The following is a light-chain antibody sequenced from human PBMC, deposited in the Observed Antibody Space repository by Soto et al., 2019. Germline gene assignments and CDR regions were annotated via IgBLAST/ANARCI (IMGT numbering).Light chain of an antibody. J-gene: IGLJ1*01. Sequence: QSVLTRAASVSGSPGQSIGISCTGTSSDVGGYNYVSWYQQHPGKAPKLMIHEVSNRPSGISDRFSGSKSGNTASLTISGLQADDEADYYCSSHTSYSTRVFGTGTKVTVL. CDR2: EVS. CDR1: SSDVGGYNY. V-gene: IGLV2-14*01. CDR3: SSHTSYSTRV.